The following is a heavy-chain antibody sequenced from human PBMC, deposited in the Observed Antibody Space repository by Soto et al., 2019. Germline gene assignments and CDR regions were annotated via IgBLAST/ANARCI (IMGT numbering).Heavy chain of an antibody. CDR1: GDTFSTYT. J-gene: IGHJ5*02. CDR3: AVGGYSGYDYWFDP. V-gene: IGHV1-69*13. D-gene: IGHD5-12*01. Sequence: SVKVSCKASGDTFSTYTISWVRQAPGQGLEWMGGIIPIFGTTNYAQKFQGRVTITADESTRTAYMELSRLRSDDTAVYYCAVGGYSGYDYWFDPWGQGTLVTVSS. CDR2: IIPIFGTT.